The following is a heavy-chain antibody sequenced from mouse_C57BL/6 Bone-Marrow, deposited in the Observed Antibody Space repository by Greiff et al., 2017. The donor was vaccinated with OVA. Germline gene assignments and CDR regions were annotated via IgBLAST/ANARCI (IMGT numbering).Heavy chain of an antibody. D-gene: IGHD3-2*02. CDR1: GYTFTDYE. CDR3: TRYRDSSVYVDWFAY. Sequence: VKLMESGAELVRPGASVTLSCKASGYTFTDYEMHWVKQTPVHGLEWIGAIDPETGGTAYNQKFKGKAILTADKSSSTAYMELRSLTSEVSAVYYCTRYRDSSVYVDWFAYWGQGTLVTVTA. CDR2: IDPETGGT. V-gene: IGHV1-15*01. J-gene: IGHJ3*01.